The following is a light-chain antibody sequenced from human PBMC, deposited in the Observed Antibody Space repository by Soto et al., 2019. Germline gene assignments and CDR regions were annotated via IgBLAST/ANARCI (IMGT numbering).Light chain of an antibody. Sequence: EILLTQSPATLSLSPGERATLSCRASRGVGIYLAWYQQKPGQAPRLLIYDTSNRATGIPARFSGSGSGTDSTVTISGLEPEDFAVYYCQQRSNWPLWTFGQGTKVEIK. J-gene: IGKJ1*01. CDR3: QQRSNWPLWT. CDR2: DTS. CDR1: RGVGIY. V-gene: IGKV3-11*01.